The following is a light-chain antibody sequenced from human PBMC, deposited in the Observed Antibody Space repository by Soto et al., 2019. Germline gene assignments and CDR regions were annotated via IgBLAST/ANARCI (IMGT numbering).Light chain of an antibody. CDR2: GAS. Sequence: EIVLTQSPATLSLSPGERATLSCGASQSVSRSYLAWYQQKPGLAPRLLIYGASSRATGIPDRFTGSGSGTDFTLTISSLQPEDFATYYCQQSYSTPQTFGQGTRLEIK. CDR1: QSVSRSY. J-gene: IGKJ5*01. V-gene: IGKV3D-20*01. CDR3: QQSYSTPQT.